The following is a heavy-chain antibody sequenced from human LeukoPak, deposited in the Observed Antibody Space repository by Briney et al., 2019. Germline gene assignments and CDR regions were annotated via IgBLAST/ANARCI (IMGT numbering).Heavy chain of an antibody. V-gene: IGHV1-69*05. CDR2: IIPIFGTA. Sequence: ASVKVSCKASAGTFSSYAISWVRQAPGQGLEWMGRIIPIFGTANYAQKFQGRVTITTDESTSTAYMELSSLRSEDTAVYYCASSGSYSNYFDYWGQGTLVTVSS. J-gene: IGHJ4*02. CDR1: AGTFSSYA. D-gene: IGHD1-26*01. CDR3: ASSGSYSNYFDY.